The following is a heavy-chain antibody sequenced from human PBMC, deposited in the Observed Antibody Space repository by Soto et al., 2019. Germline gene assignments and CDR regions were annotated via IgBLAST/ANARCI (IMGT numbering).Heavy chain of an antibody. Sequence: QVHLSESGPSFVKPSQTLSLICSVSGGSISGGGSYWSWIRQSPGQGLEWIGYIHYNGTTNYSPSLMSRLAISVGTSKNQFSLKLTSVTAADTALYFCARRGGTVTTRLGRDRYNSLDSWGQGSLVTVS. CDR1: GGSISGGGSY. V-gene: IGHV4-31*03. J-gene: IGHJ4*02. D-gene: IGHD3-16*01. CDR2: IHYNGTT. CDR3: ARRGGTVTTRLGRDRYNSLDS.